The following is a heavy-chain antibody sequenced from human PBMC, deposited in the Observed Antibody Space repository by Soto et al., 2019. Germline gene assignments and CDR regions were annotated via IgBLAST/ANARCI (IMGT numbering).Heavy chain of an antibody. Sequence: GESLKISCVASGFTFSRHGLSWVRQAPGKGLEWVSTINPSGDSTFYADSVKGRFTISRDNSKNTVYLQMNSLSVGDTAVYLCAKVDVSTAGSFDYCGQGALVTVSS. CDR3: AKVDVSTAGSFDY. J-gene: IGHJ4*02. CDR2: INPSGDST. V-gene: IGHV3-23*01. D-gene: IGHD6-13*01. CDR1: GFTFSRHG.